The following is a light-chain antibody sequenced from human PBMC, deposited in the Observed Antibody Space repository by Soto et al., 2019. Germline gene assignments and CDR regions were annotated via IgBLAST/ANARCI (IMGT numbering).Light chain of an antibody. CDR2: RNN. J-gene: IGLJ2*01. CDR1: SSNIGSNY. V-gene: IGLV1-47*01. Sequence: QSVLTQPPSASGTPGQRVTISCSGSSSNIGSNYVYWYQQLPRTAPKLLIYRNNQRPSGVPDRFSGSKSGTSASLAISGLRSEDEADSYCAAWDDSLSGVVFGGGTKLTVL. CDR3: AAWDDSLSGVV.